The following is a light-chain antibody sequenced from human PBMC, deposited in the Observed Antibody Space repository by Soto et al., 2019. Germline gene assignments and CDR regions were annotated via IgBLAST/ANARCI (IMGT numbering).Light chain of an antibody. V-gene: IGLV2-14*01. J-gene: IGLJ6*01. Sequence: QSVLTQPASVSGSPGQSSTISCTGTSSDVGDYPYVSWYQQHPGKVPKLIIYEVTNRPSGVSGRFSGSKSANTASLTISGLQAEDEADYYCSSYSRTNTLVFGSGTKLTVL. CDR1: SSDVGDYPY. CDR2: EVT. CDR3: SSYSRTNTLV.